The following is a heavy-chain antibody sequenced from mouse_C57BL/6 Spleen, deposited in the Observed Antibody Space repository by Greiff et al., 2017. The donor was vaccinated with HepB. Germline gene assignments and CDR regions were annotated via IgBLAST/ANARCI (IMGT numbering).Heavy chain of an antibody. CDR1: GYTFTSYW. CDR3: ARGDYDEEYYYARDY. Sequence: QVQLQQSGAELVMPGASVKLSCKASGYTFTSYWMHWVKQRPGQGLEWIGEIDPSDSYTNYNQKFKGKSTLTVDKSSSTAYMQLSSLTSEDSAGYYCARGDYDEEYYYARDYWGQGTSVTVSS. V-gene: IGHV1-69*01. D-gene: IGHD2-4*01. CDR2: IDPSDSYT. J-gene: IGHJ4*01.